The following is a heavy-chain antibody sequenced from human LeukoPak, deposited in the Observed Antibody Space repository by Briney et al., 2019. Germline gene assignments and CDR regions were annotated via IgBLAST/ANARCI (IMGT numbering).Heavy chain of an antibody. CDR2: INPSGGST. CDR3: ARDWRDSSYYAEYFQH. V-gene: IGHV1-46*01. Sequence: ASVKVSCKASGYTFTSYYTHWVRQAPGQGLEWMGIINPSGGSTSYAQKFQGRVTMARDTSTSTVYMELSSLRSEDTAVYYCARDWRDSSYYAEYFQHWGQGTLVTVSS. J-gene: IGHJ1*01. D-gene: IGHD2/OR15-2a*01. CDR1: GYTFTSYY.